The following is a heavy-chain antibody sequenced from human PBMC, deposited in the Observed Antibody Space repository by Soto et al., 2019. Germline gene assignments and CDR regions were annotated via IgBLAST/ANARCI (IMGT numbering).Heavy chain of an antibody. CDR2: IIPAFGKT. CDR3: ARDPLSSFAMDV. D-gene: IGHD3-10*02. J-gene: IGHJ6*02. Sequence: QVQLVQSGAEVKKPGSSVKVSCKASGDTFTSNAVSWVRQAPGQGLEWMGKIIPAFGKTYYAQKFQGRLTISADDSTSTAYMELSSLVSADTAVYYCARDPLSSFAMDVWGQGTTVIVSS. CDR1: GDTFTSNA. V-gene: IGHV1-69*18.